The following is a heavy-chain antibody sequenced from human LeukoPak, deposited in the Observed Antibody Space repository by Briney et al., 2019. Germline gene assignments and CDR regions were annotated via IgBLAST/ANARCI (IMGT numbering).Heavy chain of an antibody. V-gene: IGHV3-23*01. J-gene: IGHJ4*02. Sequence: GGPLTLSCAASGFTFSSYAMSWVRQAPGKGLEWVSAISGSGGSTYYADSVKGRFTISRDNSKNTLYLQMNSLRAEDTAVYYCAKDFVKGAVTTFFDYWGQGTLVTVSS. D-gene: IGHD4-17*01. CDR2: ISGSGGST. CDR3: AKDFVKGAVTTFFDY. CDR1: GFTFSSYA.